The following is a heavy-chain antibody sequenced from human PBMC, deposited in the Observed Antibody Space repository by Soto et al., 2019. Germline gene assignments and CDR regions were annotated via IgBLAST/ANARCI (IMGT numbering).Heavy chain of an antibody. D-gene: IGHD3-22*01. V-gene: IGHV3-23*01. CDR2: ISGSGGST. J-gene: IGHJ4*02. CDR1: GFTFSSYA. CDR3: ANPDSGYTDYFDY. Sequence: EVQLLESGGGLVQPGGSLRLSCAASGFTFSSYAMSWVRQAPGKGLEWVSAISGSGGSTYYADSVKGRFTISRDNSKNTLYLQMNSLRAEDTAVYYCANPDSGYTDYFDYWGQGTLVTVSS.